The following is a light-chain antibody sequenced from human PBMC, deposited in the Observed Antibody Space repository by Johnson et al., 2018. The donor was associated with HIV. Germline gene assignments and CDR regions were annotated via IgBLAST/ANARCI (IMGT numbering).Light chain of an antibody. CDR2: GND. CDR3: QSYDNALSGSKV. V-gene: IGLV1-40*01. J-gene: IGLJ1*01. CDR1: SSNIGAGYD. Sequence: QSVLTQPPSVSGAPGQRVTISCTGSSSNIGAGYDVHWYQQFPGTAPTLLIYGNDNRPSGVPERFSGSKSGTSASLAIPGLQAEDEADYYCQSYDNALSGSKVFGTGTEVTVL.